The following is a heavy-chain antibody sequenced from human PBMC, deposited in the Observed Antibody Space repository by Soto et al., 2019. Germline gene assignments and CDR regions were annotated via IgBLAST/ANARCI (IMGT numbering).Heavy chain of an antibody. D-gene: IGHD3-22*01. V-gene: IGHV3-23*01. J-gene: IGHJ5*02. CDR2: ISGSGGST. CDR1: GFTFSSYA. Sequence: XGSLRLSCAAAGFTFSSYAMSWVRQAPGKGLEWVSAISGSGGSTYYADSVKGRFTISRDNSKNTLYLQMNSLRAEDTAVYYCANLRGYYDSSGYYPDPFDHWGQGTLVTVSS. CDR3: ANLRGYYDSSGYYPDPFDH.